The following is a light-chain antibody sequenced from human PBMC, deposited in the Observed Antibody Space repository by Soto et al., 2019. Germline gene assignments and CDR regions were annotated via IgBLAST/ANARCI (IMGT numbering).Light chain of an antibody. Sequence: DIQMTQSPSTLSASVGDTVTVTCRASQSVSGWLAWYQQKPGEAPKLLIYDASSLESGVPSRFSGSGSGTDFTLTISSLQPEDFATYYCQHFKSFPITFGQGTRLEIK. V-gene: IGKV1-5*01. CDR2: DAS. J-gene: IGKJ5*01. CDR3: QHFKSFPIT. CDR1: QSVSGW.